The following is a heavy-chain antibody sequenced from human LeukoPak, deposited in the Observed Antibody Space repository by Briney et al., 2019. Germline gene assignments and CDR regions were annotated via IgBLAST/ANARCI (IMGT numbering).Heavy chain of an antibody. V-gene: IGHV3-23*01. CDR2: ISGSGGST. CDR3: AKDKYSPNINNWFDP. J-gene: IGHJ5*02. CDR1: GFTFSSYA. D-gene: IGHD5-18*01. Sequence: PGGSLRLSCAASGFTFSSYAMSWVRQAPGKGLEWVSAISGSGGSTYYADSVKGRFTISSDNSKNTLYLQMNSLRAEDTAVYYCAKDKYSPNINNWFDPWGQGTLVTVSS.